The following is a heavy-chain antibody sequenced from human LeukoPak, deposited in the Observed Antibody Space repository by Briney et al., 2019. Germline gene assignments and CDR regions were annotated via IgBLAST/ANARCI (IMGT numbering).Heavy chain of an antibody. CDR3: ARRSGYDFGY. D-gene: IGHD5-12*01. V-gene: IGHV4-39*07. CDR1: GGSISSSSYY. J-gene: IGHJ4*02. Sequence: SETLSLTCTVSGGSISSSSYYWGWIRQPPGKGLEWIGSIYYSGSTYYNPSLKSRVTISVDTSKNQFSLKLSSVTAADTAVYYCARRSGYDFGYWGQGTLVTVSS. CDR2: IYYSGST.